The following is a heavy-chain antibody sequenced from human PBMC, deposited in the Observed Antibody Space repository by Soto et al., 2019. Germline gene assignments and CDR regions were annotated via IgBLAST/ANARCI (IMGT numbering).Heavy chain of an antibody. CDR3: ARRRAAAGLYYFDY. J-gene: IGHJ4*02. CDR2: IFSNDEK. D-gene: IGHD6-13*01. Sequence: SGPTLVNPTETLTLTCTVSGFSLSNARMGVIWIRQPPGKALEWLAHIFSNDEKSYSTSLKSRLTISKDNSKSQVVLTMTNMDPVDTATPYCARRRAAAGLYYFDYWGQGTLVTVSS. V-gene: IGHV2-26*01. CDR1: GFSLSNARMG.